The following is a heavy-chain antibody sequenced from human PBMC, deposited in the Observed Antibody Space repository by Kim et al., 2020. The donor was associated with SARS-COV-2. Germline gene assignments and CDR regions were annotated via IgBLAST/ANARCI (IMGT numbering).Heavy chain of an antibody. CDR2: IYRNSDSN. D-gene: IGHD3-16*01. CDR1: GFTFDDYG. Sequence: GGSLRLSCAASGFTFDDYGMSWVRQAPGKGLEWVSGIYRNSDSNGSADSVKGRFTISRDNAKNSLFLQMNSPRAEATALYHCVRGYAGGAFDLWGQGTLV. V-gene: IGHV3-20*01. CDR3: VRGYAGGAFDL. J-gene: IGHJ4*02.